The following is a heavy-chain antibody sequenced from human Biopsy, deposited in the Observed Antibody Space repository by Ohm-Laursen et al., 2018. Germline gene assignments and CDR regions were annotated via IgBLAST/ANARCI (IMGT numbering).Heavy chain of an antibody. J-gene: IGHJ6*02. CDR2: INPSGGT. V-gene: IGHV4-34*01. CDR3: ASVAGPRTDYYYSNMDV. Sequence: SDTLSLTCVVYDGSFSGYYWSWLRQSPGMGLEWIGEINPSGGTNYNPSLAGRVSISLDTSKIHLALKLSSVTAADTAVYYCASVAGPRTDYYYSNMDVWGRGTTVTVSS. CDR1: DGSFSGYY. D-gene: IGHD2-2*01.